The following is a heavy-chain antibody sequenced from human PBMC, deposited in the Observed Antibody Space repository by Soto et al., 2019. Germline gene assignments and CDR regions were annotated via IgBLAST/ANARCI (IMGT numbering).Heavy chain of an antibody. CDR3: ARAHYDILTGYYIGTLAGYYYYGMDV. CDR2: IYHSGST. J-gene: IGHJ6*02. D-gene: IGHD3-9*01. V-gene: IGHV4-4*02. CDR1: GGSISSSNW. Sequence: SETLSLTCAVSGGSISSSNWWSWVRQPPGKGLEWIGEIYHSGSTNYNPSLKSRVTISVDKSKNQFSLKLSSVTAADTAVYYCARAHYDILTGYYIGTLAGYYYYGMDVWGQGTTVTVSS.